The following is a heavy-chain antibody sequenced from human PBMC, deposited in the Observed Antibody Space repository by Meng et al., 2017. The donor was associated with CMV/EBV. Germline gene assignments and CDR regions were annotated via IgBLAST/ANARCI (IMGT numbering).Heavy chain of an antibody. CDR2: INPNSCGT. CDR1: GYTFTGYY. J-gene: IGHJ4*02. Sequence: VQLRQSGADVEQPGASLKASCKASGYTFTGYYMHCVRQAPGQGLEWMRWINPNSCGTNYAQKFKGRVTMTRDTSIRTAYMELSRLRYDDTSLYYCARDLGDTAIYWGQGTLVTVSS. D-gene: IGHD5-18*01. V-gene: IGHV1-2*02. CDR3: ARDLGDTAIY.